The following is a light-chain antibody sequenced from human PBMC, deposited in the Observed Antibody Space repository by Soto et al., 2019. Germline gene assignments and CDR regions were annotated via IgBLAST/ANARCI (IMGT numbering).Light chain of an antibody. Sequence: DIHMTQSPSTLSSSLGDRVTITCLASQDIGTRLAWYQQKPEKAPKVLIYRASHLESGVPSRFSASGSGTEFTLTISSLQPEDFATYYCQQLKSYPITFGQGTRLEIK. J-gene: IGKJ5*01. CDR1: QDIGTR. CDR2: RAS. V-gene: IGKV1-5*03. CDR3: QQLKSYPIT.